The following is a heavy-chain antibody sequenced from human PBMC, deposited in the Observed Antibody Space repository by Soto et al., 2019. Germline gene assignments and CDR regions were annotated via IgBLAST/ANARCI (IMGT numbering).Heavy chain of an antibody. D-gene: IGHD3-10*01. CDR1: GYTLTELS. J-gene: IGHJ4*02. CDR3: AICIYGSESYYRGFYFDY. Sequence: ASVKVSCKVSGYTLTELSMHWVRQAPGKGLEWMGGFDPEDGETIYAQKFQGRVTMTEDTSTDTAYMELSSLRSEDTAVYYCAICIYGSESYYRGFYFDYWGQGTLVTVSS. CDR2: FDPEDGET. V-gene: IGHV1-24*01.